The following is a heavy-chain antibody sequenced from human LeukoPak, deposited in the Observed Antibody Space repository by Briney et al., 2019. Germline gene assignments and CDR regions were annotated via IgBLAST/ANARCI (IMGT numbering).Heavy chain of an antibody. CDR3: AKSVLRYCSGGSCYSRVYFDY. Sequence: PGGSLRLSCAASGFTFSSYSMNWVRQAPGKGLEWVSSISSSSSYIYYADSVKGRFTISRDNSKNTLYLQMNSLRAEDTAVYYCAKSVLRYCSGGSCYSRVYFDYWGQGTLVTVSS. CDR1: GFTFSSYS. D-gene: IGHD2-15*01. CDR2: ISSSSSYI. V-gene: IGHV3-21*04. J-gene: IGHJ4*02.